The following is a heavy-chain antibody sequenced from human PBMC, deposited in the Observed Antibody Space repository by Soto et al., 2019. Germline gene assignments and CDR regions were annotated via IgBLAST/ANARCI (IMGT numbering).Heavy chain of an antibody. CDR1: GFTFSTYA. CDR2: ITDSGGST. V-gene: IGHV3-23*01. D-gene: IGHD6-19*01. CDR3: AKDRYSSGLSADY. Sequence: SLRLSCAASGFTFSTYAMNWVRQAPGKGLEWVSTITDSGGSTYYADSVKGRFTISRDSSKNTLYLQMNSLRVEDTAVYYCAKDRYSSGLSADYWGQGTLVTVSS. J-gene: IGHJ4*02.